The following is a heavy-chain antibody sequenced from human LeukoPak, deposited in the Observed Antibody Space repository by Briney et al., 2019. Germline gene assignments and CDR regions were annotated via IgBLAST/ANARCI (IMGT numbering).Heavy chain of an antibody. CDR1: GGSISRYF. Sequence: SETLSLTCIVSGGSISRYFWSWLRPPAGKGREWIGRIYSRGSTNYNPSLKSRVTMSVDTSKNQFSLKLSSVTAADTAVYYCARASITRVAFDIWGQGTMVTVSS. J-gene: IGHJ3*02. D-gene: IGHD3-10*01. CDR3: ARASITRVAFDI. CDR2: IYSRGST. V-gene: IGHV4-4*07.